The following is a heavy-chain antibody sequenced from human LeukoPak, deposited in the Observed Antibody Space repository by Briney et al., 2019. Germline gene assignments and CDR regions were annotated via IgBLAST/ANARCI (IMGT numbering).Heavy chain of an antibody. D-gene: IGHD2-15*01. J-gene: IGHJ5*02. Sequence: GTSVKVSCKASGGTFSSYAISWVRQAPGQGPEWMGGIIPIFGTANYAQKFQGRVTITADESTSTAYMELSSLRSEDTAVYYRAREGYCSGGSCYGAISWFDPWGQGTLVTVSS. CDR2: IIPIFGTA. V-gene: IGHV1-69*13. CDR3: AREGYCSGGSCYGAISWFDP. CDR1: GGTFSSYA.